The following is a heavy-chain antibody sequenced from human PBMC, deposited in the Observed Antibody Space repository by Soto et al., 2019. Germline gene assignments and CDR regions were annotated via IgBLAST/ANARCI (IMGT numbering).Heavy chain of an antibody. J-gene: IGHJ5*02. D-gene: IGHD2-15*01. Sequence: QVQLVQSGAEVKKPGSSVRVSCEASGDTFTNYAISWVRQAPGQGLEWLGGIIPLYGTANYAQKFQDRVTITADGSTSTAYMDLSSLRSEDTAVYYCARDLGGCSAGSCRYNWFDLWDQGTLVTVSS. CDR3: ARDLGGCSAGSCRYNWFDL. CDR1: GDTFTNYA. CDR2: IIPLYGTA. V-gene: IGHV1-69*01.